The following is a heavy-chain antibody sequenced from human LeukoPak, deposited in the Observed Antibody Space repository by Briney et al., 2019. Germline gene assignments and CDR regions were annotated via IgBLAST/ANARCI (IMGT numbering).Heavy chain of an antibody. CDR3: ARSFSGSSDTWSGYSSPRYYFDY. CDR1: GGTFSSYA. J-gene: IGHJ4*02. CDR2: IIPILGIA. V-gene: IGHV1-69*04. D-gene: IGHD3-3*01. Sequence: GASVKVSCKASGGTFSSYAIRWVRQAPGQGLEWMGRIIPILGIANYAQKFQGRVTITADKSTSTAYMELSRLRSEDTAVYYCARSFSGSSDTWSGYSSPRYYFDYWGQGTLVTVSS.